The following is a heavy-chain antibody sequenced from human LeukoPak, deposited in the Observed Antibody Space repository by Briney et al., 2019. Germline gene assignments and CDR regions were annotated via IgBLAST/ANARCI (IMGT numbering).Heavy chain of an antibody. Sequence: PGRSLRLSCAASGFTFSSYGMHWVRQAPGKGLEWVSTISDSGGGTYYTDSVKGRFTISRDNSKNTLYLQMSSLRAEDTAVYYCAKGDSTVPATRRYDYWGQGTLLTVSS. CDR2: ISDSGGGT. D-gene: IGHD2-15*01. CDR3: AKGDSTVPATRRYDY. J-gene: IGHJ4*02. CDR1: GFTFSSYG. V-gene: IGHV3-23*01.